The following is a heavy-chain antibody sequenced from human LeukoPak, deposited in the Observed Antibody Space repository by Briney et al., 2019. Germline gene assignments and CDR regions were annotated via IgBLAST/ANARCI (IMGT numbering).Heavy chain of an antibody. CDR1: GGSISGYS. D-gene: IGHD3-10*01. J-gene: IGHJ5*02. CDR3: ARGHLGLSP. Sequence: SSETLSLTCTVSGGSISGYSWTWIQQPPGQGLEWIGYFHNSRTTSYNPSLTGRVIISVDTAMDQISLKLNSVTAADTAVYYCARGHLGLSPWGQGTLVTVSS. CDR2: FHNSRTT. V-gene: IGHV4-59*01.